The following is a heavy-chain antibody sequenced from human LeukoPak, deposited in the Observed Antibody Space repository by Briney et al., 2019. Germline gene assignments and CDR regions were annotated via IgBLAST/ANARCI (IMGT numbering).Heavy chain of an antibody. Sequence: SETLSLTCTVSGGSISGYYWTWIRQPPGKGLEWIGYIYYTGSTNYNPSLKSRDTISVDTSKNQFSLNLSSVTAADTALYYCARFDRDGYNLDYWGQGTLVTVSS. CDR1: GGSISGYY. J-gene: IGHJ4*02. V-gene: IGHV4-59*01. D-gene: IGHD5-24*01. CDR2: IYYTGST. CDR3: ARFDRDGYNLDY.